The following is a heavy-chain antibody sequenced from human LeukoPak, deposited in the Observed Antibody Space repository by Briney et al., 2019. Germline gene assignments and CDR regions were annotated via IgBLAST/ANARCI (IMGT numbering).Heavy chain of an antibody. V-gene: IGHV4-31*03. CDR2: IYYSGST. CDR1: GGFISSGGYY. J-gene: IGHJ4*02. D-gene: IGHD6-13*01. Sequence: SETLSLTCTVSGGFISSGGYYWSWIRQHPGKGLEWIGYIYYSGSTYYNPSLKSRVTISVDTSKNQFSLKLSSVTAADTAVYYCARAGQQLVHDYWGQGTLVTVSS. CDR3: ARAGQQLVHDY.